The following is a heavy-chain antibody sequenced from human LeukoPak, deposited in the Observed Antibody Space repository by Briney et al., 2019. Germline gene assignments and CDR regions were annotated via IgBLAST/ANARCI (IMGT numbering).Heavy chain of an antibody. Sequence: SETLSLTCSVSGNSISRGHYWGWIRQTPGKGLEWIGRIYLSGATYYNPSLKSRVTISVDTSKNQFSLKLSSVPAADTAVYFCARIFILSGFSSYFDHWGQGTLVTVSS. D-gene: IGHD3-9*01. CDR1: GNSISRGHY. J-gene: IGHJ4*02. V-gene: IGHV4-38-2*02. CDR3: ARIFILSGFSSYFDH. CDR2: IYLSGAT.